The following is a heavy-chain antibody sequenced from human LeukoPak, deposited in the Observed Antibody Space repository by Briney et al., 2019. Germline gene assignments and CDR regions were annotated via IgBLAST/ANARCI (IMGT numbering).Heavy chain of an antibody. CDR3: AKDRPNYYGSNGHYYKLNGDC. D-gene: IGHD3-22*01. Sequence: GGSLRLSCAASGFTFSSYAMSWVRQAPGKGLEWVSAISGSGGSTYYADSVKGRFTISRDNSDNTLYLQMNSLRAEDTAVYYCAKDRPNYYGSNGHYYKLNGDCWGQGTLVTVSS. V-gene: IGHV3-23*01. J-gene: IGHJ4*02. CDR2: ISGSGGST. CDR1: GFTFSSYA.